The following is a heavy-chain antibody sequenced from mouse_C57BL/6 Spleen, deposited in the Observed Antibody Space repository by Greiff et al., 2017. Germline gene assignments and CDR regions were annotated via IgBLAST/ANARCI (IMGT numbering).Heavy chain of an antibody. V-gene: IGHV1-26*01. J-gene: IGHJ2*01. CDR1: GYTFTDYY. D-gene: IGHD4-1*01. CDR3: ARDWERGSFDY. Sequence: VQLQQSGPELVKPGASVKISCKASGYTFTDYYMNWVKQSHGKSLEWIGDINPNNGGTSYNQKFKGKATLTVDKSSSTAYMELRSLTSEDSAVYYCARDWERGSFDYWGQGTTLTVSS. CDR2: INPNNGGT.